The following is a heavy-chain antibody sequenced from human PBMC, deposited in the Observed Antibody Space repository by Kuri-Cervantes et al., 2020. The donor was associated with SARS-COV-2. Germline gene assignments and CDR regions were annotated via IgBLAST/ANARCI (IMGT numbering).Heavy chain of an antibody. CDR3: ATQGYSDFWSGYYTSRAHVDS. Sequence: ASVKVSCKASGYTFTSYGISWVRQAPGQGLEWMGWISAYNGNTNYAQKLQGRVTITTDESTSTAYMELSSLRSEDTALYYCATQGYSDFWSGYYTSRAHVDSWGQGTLVTVSS. CDR2: ISAYNGNT. V-gene: IGHV1-18*01. J-gene: IGHJ4*02. D-gene: IGHD3-3*01. CDR1: GYTFTSYG.